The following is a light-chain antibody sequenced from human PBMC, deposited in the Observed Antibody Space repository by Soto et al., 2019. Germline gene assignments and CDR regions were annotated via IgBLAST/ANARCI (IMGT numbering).Light chain of an antibody. V-gene: IGKV1-39*01. Sequence: DIQMTQSPSSLSASVGDRVTITCRASQTISTYLNWYQQNPGKAPKLLIYAASNLQNGVPSRFSGSGSGTDYTLTINSLQPEDCATYYGQKSSSIPYTFGQGTKQEIK. CDR2: AAS. J-gene: IGKJ2*01. CDR3: QKSSSIPYT. CDR1: QTISTY.